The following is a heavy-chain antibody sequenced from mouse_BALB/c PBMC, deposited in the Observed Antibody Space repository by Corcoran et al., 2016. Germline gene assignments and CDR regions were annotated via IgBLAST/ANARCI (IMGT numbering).Heavy chain of an antibody. CDR1: GYTFTNYG. Sequence: QIQLVQSGPELKKPGETVKISCKASGYTFTNYGMNWVKQAPGKGLKWMGWINTYTGEPTYADDFKGRFAFSLETSASTAYLQINNLKNEDMATYFCARSHYYGQSLYAMDYWGQGTSVTVSS. D-gene: IGHD1-1*01. J-gene: IGHJ4*01. V-gene: IGHV9-1*02. CDR3: ARSHYYGQSLYAMDY. CDR2: INTYTGEP.